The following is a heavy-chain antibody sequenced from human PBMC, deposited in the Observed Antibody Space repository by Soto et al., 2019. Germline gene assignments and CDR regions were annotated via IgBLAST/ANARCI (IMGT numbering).Heavy chain of an antibody. D-gene: IGHD4-17*01. J-gene: IGHJ4*02. CDR2: IYYSGST. V-gene: IGHV4-59*08. CDR1: GGSISSYY. Sequence: QVQLQESGPGLVKPSETLSLTCTVSGGSISSYYWSWIRQPPGKGLEWIGYIYYSGSTNYNPSLKSRVTISVDTPKTQFPLKLSSVTAADTAVYYCARRYGDRFDYWGQGPLVTVSS. CDR3: ARRYGDRFDY.